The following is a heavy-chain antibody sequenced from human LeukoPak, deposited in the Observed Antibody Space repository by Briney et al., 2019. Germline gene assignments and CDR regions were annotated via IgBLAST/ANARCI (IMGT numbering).Heavy chain of an antibody. Sequence: PGGSLRLSCAASEFSVGSNYLTWVRQAPGKGLEWVSLIYSGGSTYYADSVKGRFTISRDNSKNTLYLQMNSLRAEDTAVYYCAKDQSSGYYKTFDYWGQGTLVTVSS. CDR3: AKDQSSGYYKTFDY. V-gene: IGHV3-66*01. D-gene: IGHD3-22*01. J-gene: IGHJ4*02. CDR2: IYSGGST. CDR1: EFSVGSNY.